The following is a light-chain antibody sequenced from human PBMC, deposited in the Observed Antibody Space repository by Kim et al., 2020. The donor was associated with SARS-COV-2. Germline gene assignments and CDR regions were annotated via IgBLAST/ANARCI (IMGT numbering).Light chain of an antibody. CDR3: QQYDSSSIT. V-gene: IGKV3-20*01. CDR2: GAS. Sequence: EVVLTQSPGTLSLSPGERATLSCRASQSVSSTFLAWYRQKPGQAPRLLIYGASNRATGIPDRFSGSGSGTDFTLTISRLEPEDFAVYYCQQYDSSSITFGQGTRLEIK. J-gene: IGKJ5*01. CDR1: QSVSSTF.